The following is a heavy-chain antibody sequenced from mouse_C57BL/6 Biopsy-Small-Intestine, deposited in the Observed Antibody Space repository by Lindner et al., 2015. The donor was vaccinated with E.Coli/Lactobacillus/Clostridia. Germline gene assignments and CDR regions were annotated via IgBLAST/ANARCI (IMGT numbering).Heavy chain of an antibody. Sequence: VQLQEVWGGLVQPGGSLKLSCAASGFTFSDYYMYWVRQTPEKRLEWVAHISNDDDKTYYSDTVKGRFTISRDNVENTLYLQMSRLKSEDTAMYYCASPAMDYWGQGTSVTVSS. CDR2: ISNDDDKT. CDR1: GFTFSDYY. CDR3: ASPAMDY. J-gene: IGHJ4*01. V-gene: IGHV5-12*01.